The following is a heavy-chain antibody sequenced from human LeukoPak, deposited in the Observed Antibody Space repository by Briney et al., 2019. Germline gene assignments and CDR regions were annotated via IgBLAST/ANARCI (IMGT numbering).Heavy chain of an antibody. CDR1: GYTFTTYD. CDR3: ARVAGNCGGDCYRLAY. V-gene: IGHV1-8*01. J-gene: IGHJ4*02. Sequence: GASVKVSCKASGYTFTTYDINWVRQATGQGPEWMAWMNPNSGNTGYAQKFQGRVTMTRNTSISTAYMELSSLRSEDTAVYYCARVAGNCGGDCYRLAYWGQGTLVTVAS. D-gene: IGHD2-21*01. CDR2: MNPNSGNT.